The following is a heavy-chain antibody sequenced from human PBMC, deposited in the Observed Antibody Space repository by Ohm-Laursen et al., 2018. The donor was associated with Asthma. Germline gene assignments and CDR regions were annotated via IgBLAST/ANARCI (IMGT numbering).Heavy chain of an antibody. CDR2: IYIRNT. CDR3: VRDIDDRFDF. D-gene: IGHD1-26*01. J-gene: IGHJ4*02. V-gene: IGHV1-18*04. CDR1: GYSLSSYA. Sequence: ASVKVSCKPSGYSLSSYAISWVRQAPGQRPEWMGWIYIRNTNYAPKFRDRITLNTDTSTNTAYMDLRSLRSDDTAVYYCVRDIDDRFDFWGQGSLIIVSS.